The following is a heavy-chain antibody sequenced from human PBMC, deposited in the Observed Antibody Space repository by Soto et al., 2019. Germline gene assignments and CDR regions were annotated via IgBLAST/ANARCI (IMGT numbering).Heavy chain of an antibody. J-gene: IGHJ5*02. CDR2: IYYSGST. D-gene: IGHD3-10*01. CDR1: GGSISSYY. CDR3: ARARSSFMVRGVMRPTRENWFDP. V-gene: IGHV4-59*01. Sequence: QVQLQESGPGLVKPSETLSLTCTVSGGSISSYYWSWIRQPPGKGLEWIGYIYYSGSTNYNPSLRSRVPISVDTSKNQFSLKLSSVTAADTAVYYCARARSSFMVRGVMRPTRENWFDPWGQGTLVTVSS.